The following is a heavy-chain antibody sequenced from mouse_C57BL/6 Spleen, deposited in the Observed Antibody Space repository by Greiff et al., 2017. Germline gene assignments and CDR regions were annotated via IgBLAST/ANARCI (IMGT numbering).Heavy chain of an antibody. CDR1: GFTFSSYA. J-gene: IGHJ3*01. CDR3: TRDHMDGYPAWFAY. D-gene: IGHD2-3*01. V-gene: IGHV5-9-1*02. CDR2: ISSGGDYI. Sequence: EVQLVESGEGLVKPGGSLKLSCAASGFTFSSYAMSWVRQTPEKRLEWVAYISSGGDYIYYADTVKGRFTISRDNARNTLYLQMSSLKSEDTAMYYCTRDHMDGYPAWFAYWGQGTLVTVSA.